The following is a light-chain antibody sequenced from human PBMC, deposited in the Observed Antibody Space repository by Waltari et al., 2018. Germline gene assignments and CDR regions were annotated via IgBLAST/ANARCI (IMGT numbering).Light chain of an antibody. Sequence: EIVLTQSPATLSLSPGERASLSCRASQSVSRDLAWYQQKPGQAPRVLIFDAFIRATGTPARFSGSGSGTDFTLTISSLEPEDFAVYFCQQYNYWPPFFGGGTKVEIK. CDR3: QQYNYWPPF. J-gene: IGKJ4*01. V-gene: IGKV3-11*01. CDR1: QSVSRD. CDR2: DAF.